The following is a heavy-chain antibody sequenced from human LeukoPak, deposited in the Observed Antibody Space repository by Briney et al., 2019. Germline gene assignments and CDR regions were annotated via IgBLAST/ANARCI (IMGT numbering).Heavy chain of an antibody. CDR1: GFTVSSNE. V-gene: IGHV3-38-3*01. Sequence: RTGGSLRLSCAASGFTVSSNEMSWVRQAPGKGLEWVSSISGGSTYYADSVSGRFTISRDNSKNTLYMQMTSLRAEDTAVYYCAKGAARFLERSVAAFDIWGHGTLVTVSS. CDR2: ISGGST. D-gene: IGHD2-15*01. CDR3: AKGAARFLERSVAAFDI. J-gene: IGHJ3*02.